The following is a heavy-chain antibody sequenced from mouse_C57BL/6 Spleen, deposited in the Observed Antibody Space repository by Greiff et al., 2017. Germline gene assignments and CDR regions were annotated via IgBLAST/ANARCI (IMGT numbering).Heavy chain of an antibody. V-gene: IGHV5-17*01. CDR3: ARNSYYGSSYPFAY. CDR1: GFTFSDYG. D-gene: IGHD1-1*01. Sequence: EVQLVESGGGLVKPGGSLKLSCAASGFTFSDYGMHWVRQAPEKGLEWVAYISSGSSTIYYADTVKGRFTISRDNAKNTLFLQMTSLRSEDTAMYYCARNSYYGSSYPFAYWGQGTLVTVSA. J-gene: IGHJ3*01. CDR2: ISSGSSTI.